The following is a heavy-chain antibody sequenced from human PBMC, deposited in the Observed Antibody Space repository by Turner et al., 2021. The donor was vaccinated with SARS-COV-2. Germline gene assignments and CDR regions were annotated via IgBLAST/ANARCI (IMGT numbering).Heavy chain of an antibody. D-gene: IGHD6-13*01. CDR2: INGSCGHT. CDR1: GFTLSSYA. Sequence: EARSSESGGGLVQPAGSVRLTCAASASGFTLSSYAMGWVRQAPGEGCEGFSAINGSCGHTYYADSVKGRFTISRDNSKNTLYLQMNSLRAEDTAVYYCLSSSSWYFVGMDVWGQGTTVTVSS. V-gene: IGHV3-23*01. J-gene: IGHJ6*02. CDR3: LSSSSWYFVGMDV.